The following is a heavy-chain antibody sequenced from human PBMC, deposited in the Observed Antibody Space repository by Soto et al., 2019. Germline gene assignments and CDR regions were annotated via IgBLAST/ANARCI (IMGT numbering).Heavy chain of an antibody. CDR3: ASADGSGSYPYMDV. Sequence: SETLSLTCTVSGGSISSGGYYWSWIRQHPGKGLEWIGYIYYSGSTYYNPSLKSRVTISVDTSKNQFSLKLSSVTAADTAVYYCASADGSGSYPYMDVWGKGTTVTVSS. V-gene: IGHV4-31*03. D-gene: IGHD3-10*01. CDR2: IYYSGST. J-gene: IGHJ6*03. CDR1: GGSISSGGYY.